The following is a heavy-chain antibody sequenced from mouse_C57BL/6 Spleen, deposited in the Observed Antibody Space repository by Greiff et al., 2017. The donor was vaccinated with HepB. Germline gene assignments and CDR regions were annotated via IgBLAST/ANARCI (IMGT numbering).Heavy chain of an antibody. J-gene: IGHJ4*01. CDR3: ARPYGSSYGYAMDY. V-gene: IGHV1-52*01. D-gene: IGHD1-1*01. CDR2: IDPSDSET. Sequence: VQLLQPGAELVRPGSSVKLSCKASGYTFTSYWMHWVKQRPIQGLEWIGNIDPSDSETHYNQKFKDKATLTVDKSSSTAYMQLSSLTSEDSAVYYCARPYGSSYGYAMDYWGQGTSVTVSS. CDR1: GYTFTSYW.